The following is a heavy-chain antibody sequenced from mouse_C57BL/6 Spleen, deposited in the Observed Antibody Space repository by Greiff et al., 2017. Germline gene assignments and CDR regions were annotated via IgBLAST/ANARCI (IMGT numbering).Heavy chain of an antibody. D-gene: IGHD2-3*01. V-gene: IGHV5-17*01. CDR1: GFTFSDYG. CDR3: ARPLYDGYYPYYAMDY. J-gene: IGHJ4*01. CDR2: ISSGSSTI. Sequence: EMKLVESGGGLVKPGGSLKLSCAASGFTFSDYGMHWVRQAPEKGLEWVAYISSGSSTIYYADTVKGRFTISRDNAKNTLFLQMTSLRSEDTAMYYCARPLYDGYYPYYAMDYWGQGTSVTVSS.